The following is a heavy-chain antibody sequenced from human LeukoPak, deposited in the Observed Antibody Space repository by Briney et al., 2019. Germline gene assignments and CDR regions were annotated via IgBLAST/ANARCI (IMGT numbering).Heavy chain of an antibody. V-gene: IGHV3-48*03. CDR3: ARDLVGVAHFDS. CDR1: GFTFSSYE. D-gene: IGHD6-19*01. J-gene: IGHJ4*02. Sequence: GGSLRLSCAASGFTFSSYEMNWVRLAPGKGLEWVSYISSSGSAIYYADSVKGRFTISRDNAKDSLYLQMNSLRVEDTAVYYCARDLVGVAHFDSWGQGTLVTVSS. CDR2: ISSSGSAI.